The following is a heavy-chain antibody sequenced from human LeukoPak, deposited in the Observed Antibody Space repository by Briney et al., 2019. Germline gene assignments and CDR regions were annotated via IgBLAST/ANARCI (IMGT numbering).Heavy chain of an antibody. Sequence: ASVKVSCKASGYTFTSYYMHWVRQAPGQGLEWMGIINPSGGSTSYAQKFQGRVTMTRDTSTSTVYMELSSLRSEDTAVYYCAREALYCSGGSCYLDYWGQGTLVTVSS. J-gene: IGHJ4*02. CDR2: INPSGGST. CDR1: GYTFTSYY. CDR3: AREALYCSGGSCYLDY. V-gene: IGHV1-46*01. D-gene: IGHD2-15*01.